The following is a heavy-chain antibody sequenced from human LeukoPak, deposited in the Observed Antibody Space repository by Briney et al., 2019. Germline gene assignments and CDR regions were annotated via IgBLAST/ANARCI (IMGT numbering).Heavy chain of an antibody. CDR3: ARRYSSGWYDAFDI. CDR1: GYTFTVYY. D-gene: IGHD6-19*01. V-gene: IGHV1-2*02. Sequence: ASVKVSCKASGYTFTVYYMHWVRQAPGQGLEWMGWINPNSGDTNYAQKFQGRVTMTRDTSISTAYMELSRLRSDDTAVYYCARRYSSGWYDAFDIWGQGTMVTVS. CDR2: INPNSGDT. J-gene: IGHJ3*02.